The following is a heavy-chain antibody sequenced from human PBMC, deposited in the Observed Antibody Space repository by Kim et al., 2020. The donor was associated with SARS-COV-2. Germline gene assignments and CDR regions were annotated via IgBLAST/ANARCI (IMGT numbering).Heavy chain of an antibody. V-gene: IGHV3-23*01. D-gene: IGHD1-26*01. J-gene: IGHJ4*02. CDR3: ASQWELPFSFDY. CDR1: GFTFSSHA. CDR2: LSDSGTST. Sequence: GGSLRLSCAASGFTFSSHAMSWVRQAPGKGLEWVAGLSDSGTSTYYADSVKGRFTVSRDNSNNTLYLQMSSLRADDTAIYYCASQWELPFSFDYWGQGTL.